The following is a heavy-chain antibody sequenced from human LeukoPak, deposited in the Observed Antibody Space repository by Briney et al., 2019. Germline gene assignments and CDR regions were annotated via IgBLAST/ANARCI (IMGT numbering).Heavy chain of an antibody. CDR3: ARDRTAMGFDY. Sequence: AGGSLRPSCTASGFTFSDYAMSWVRQAPGKGLEWVSGISGSGGSIRYADSVKGRFIISRDNSKNTLYLQMNSLRAEDTAVYYCARDRTAMGFDYWGQGTLVTVSS. CDR2: ISGSGGSI. D-gene: IGHD5-18*01. J-gene: IGHJ4*02. CDR1: GFTFSDYA. V-gene: IGHV3-23*01.